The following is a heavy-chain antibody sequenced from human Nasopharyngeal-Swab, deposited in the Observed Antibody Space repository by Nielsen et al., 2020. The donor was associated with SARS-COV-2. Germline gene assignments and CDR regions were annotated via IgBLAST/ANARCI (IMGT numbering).Heavy chain of an antibody. CDR1: GGSCSGYY. D-gene: IGHD7-27*01. V-gene: IGHV4-34*01. Sequence: SQPLSLAWAVVGGSCSGYYWSWIRQPPGKGLEWIGEINHSGSTNYNPSLKSRVTISVDTSKNQFSLKLSSVTAADTAVYYCARGGIPTGDLPTGYYFDYWGQGTLVTVSS. J-gene: IGHJ4*02. CDR3: ARGGIPTGDLPTGYYFDY. CDR2: INHSGST.